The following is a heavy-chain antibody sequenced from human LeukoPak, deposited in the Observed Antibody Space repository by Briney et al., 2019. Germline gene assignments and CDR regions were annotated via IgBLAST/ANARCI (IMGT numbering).Heavy chain of an antibody. CDR3: ARDLVQLDQPRFDY. CDR2: ISSSSSYI. V-gene: IGHV3-21*01. D-gene: IGHD1-1*01. Sequence: GGSLRLSCAASGFTFSSYSMNWVCQAPGKGLEWVSSISSSSSYIYYADSVKGRFTISRDNAKNSLYLQMNSLRAEDTAVYYCARDLVQLDQPRFDYWGQGTLVTVSS. CDR1: GFTFSSYS. J-gene: IGHJ4*02.